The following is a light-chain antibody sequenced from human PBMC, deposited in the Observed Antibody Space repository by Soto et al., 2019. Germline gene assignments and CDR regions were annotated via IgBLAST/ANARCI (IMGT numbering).Light chain of an antibody. CDR3: RQRSGSSPFT. J-gene: IGKJ5*01. CDR2: DGA. V-gene: IGKV3D-11*02. CDR1: QSVSRN. Sequence: TQSPSILPVSQGQRATLSCRASQSVSRNLSGFQQKTGQAPRRLIYDGANRGAASLAGCSSSGAGTDFSLTISSLVAEDVAVEYCRQRSGSSPFTFGQGTRLEIK.